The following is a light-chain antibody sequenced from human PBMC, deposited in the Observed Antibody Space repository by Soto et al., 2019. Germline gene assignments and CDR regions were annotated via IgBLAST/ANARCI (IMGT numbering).Light chain of an antibody. J-gene: IGLJ1*01. CDR1: SSDVGGYDH. CDR2: EVT. V-gene: IGLV2-8*01. CDR3: RSDAGHYNYV. Sequence: QSALTQPPSASGSPGQSVTIPCTGTSSDVGGYDHVSWYQQHPGKAPKLMIYEVTKRPAGVPDRFSGSKSGNTSSLTVSGLQAEDEADYCGRSDAGHYNYVFGTGTKLTVL.